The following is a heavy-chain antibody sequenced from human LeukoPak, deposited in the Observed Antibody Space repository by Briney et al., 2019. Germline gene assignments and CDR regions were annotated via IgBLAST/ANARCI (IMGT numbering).Heavy chain of an antibody. Sequence: SVKVSCKASGGTFSSYAISWVRQAPGQGLEWMGGIIPIFGTANYAQKFQGRVTITADESTSTAYMELSSLRSEDTAVYYCARGYSGSYTAEDAFDIWGQGTMVTVSS. J-gene: IGHJ3*02. V-gene: IGHV1-69*13. CDR3: ARGYSGSYTAEDAFDI. D-gene: IGHD1-26*01. CDR1: GGTFSSYA. CDR2: IIPIFGTA.